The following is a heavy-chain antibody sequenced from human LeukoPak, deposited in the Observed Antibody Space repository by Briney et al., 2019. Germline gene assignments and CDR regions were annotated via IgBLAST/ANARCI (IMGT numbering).Heavy chain of an antibody. CDR2: IYPGDSDT. D-gene: IGHD2-2*01. J-gene: IGHJ3*02. CDR3: PRVHCSSASCSVDAFDI. Sequence: GESLKIFWKGSGYTFTTYWIAWVRQMPGKGLEWMGIIYPGDSDTRYSPSFQGQVTISADKSVSTAYLKLSKMKASDTAMYYCPRVHCSSASCSVDAFDIWGRGTMVTVSS. CDR1: GYTFTTYW. V-gene: IGHV5-51*01.